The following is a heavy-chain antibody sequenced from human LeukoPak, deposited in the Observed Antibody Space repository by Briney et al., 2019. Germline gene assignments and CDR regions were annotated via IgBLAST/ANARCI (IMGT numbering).Heavy chain of an antibody. CDR1: GYTFTSYG. CDR2: ISGYNGNT. J-gene: IGHJ4*02. CDR3: ARESQFYYDRSGYWMY. V-gene: IGHV1-18*01. Sequence: GASVKVSCEASGYTFTSYGISWVRQAPGQGPEWMGWISGYNGNTNYAQKFQGRATMTTDTSTSTAYMELRSLRSDDTAVYFCARESQFYYDRSGYWMYWGQGTLVTVSS. D-gene: IGHD3-22*01.